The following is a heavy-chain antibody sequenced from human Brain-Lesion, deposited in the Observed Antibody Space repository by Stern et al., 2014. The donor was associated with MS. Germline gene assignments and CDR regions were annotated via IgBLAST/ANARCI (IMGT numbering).Heavy chain of an antibody. CDR2: ISWNSVTI. D-gene: IGHD1-14*01. J-gene: IGHJ4*02. CDR3: ARDITGSSAYFAY. CDR1: GFTFADYA. Sequence: QLVESGGDLVQPGRSLRLSCAAFGFTFADYAMNWVRQAPGQGLEWVAGISWNSVTIGYADSGKGRFTTSRDNAYSSLYLQMNSLRPEDTALYYCARDITGSSAYFAYWGQGTLVTVSS. V-gene: IGHV3-9*01.